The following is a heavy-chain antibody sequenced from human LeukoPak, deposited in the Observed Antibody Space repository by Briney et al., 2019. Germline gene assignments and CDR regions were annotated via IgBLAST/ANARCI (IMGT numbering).Heavy chain of an antibody. Sequence: GGSLRLSCAASGFTVSSNYMSWVRQAPGKGLEWVSSISSSSTYIYFADSVKGRFTISRDNSKNTLYLQMNSLRAEDTAVYYCAGLPAYYYDTSGFYFDYWGQGTLVTVSS. CDR1: GFTVSSNY. CDR2: ISSSSTYI. V-gene: IGHV3-21*01. CDR3: AGLPAYYYDTSGFYFDY. J-gene: IGHJ4*02. D-gene: IGHD3-22*01.